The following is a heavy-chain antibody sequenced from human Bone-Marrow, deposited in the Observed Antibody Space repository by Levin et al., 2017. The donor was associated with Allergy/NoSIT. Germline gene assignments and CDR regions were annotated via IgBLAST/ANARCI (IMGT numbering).Heavy chain of an antibody. CDR1: GFTLISSW. V-gene: IGHV3-7*01. CDR3: ARDADYGPFDI. J-gene: IGHJ3*02. Sequence: GESLKISCEASGFTLISSWMSWVRQAPGKGLEWVANIKKEGSDEYYLDSVRGRFTISRDNAKNSLSLQMNSLRAEDTAVYYCARDADYGPFDIWGQGTMVTVSS. D-gene: IGHD3-16*01. CDR2: IKKEGSDE.